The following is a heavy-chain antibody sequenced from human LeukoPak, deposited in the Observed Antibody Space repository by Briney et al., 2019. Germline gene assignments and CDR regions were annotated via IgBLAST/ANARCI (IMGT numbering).Heavy chain of an antibody. J-gene: IGHJ2*01. V-gene: IGHV4-34*01. Sequence: PSETLSLTCAVYGGSFSGYYWSWIRQPPGKGLEWIGEINHSGSTNYNPSLKSRVTISVDTSKNQFSLKLSSVTAADTAVYYCARAFSYYDFWSGFGPPAANPRSTHRSWYFDLWGRGTLVTVSS. D-gene: IGHD3-3*01. CDR3: ARAFSYYDFWSGFGPPAANPRSTHRSWYFDL. CDR2: INHSGST. CDR1: GGSFSGYY.